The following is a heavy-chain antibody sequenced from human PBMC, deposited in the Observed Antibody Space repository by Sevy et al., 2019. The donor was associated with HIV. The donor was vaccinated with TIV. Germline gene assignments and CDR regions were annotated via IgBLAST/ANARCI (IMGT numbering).Heavy chain of an antibody. CDR2: ISGLSNYI. CDR3: ARAGPATDAFDI. CDR1: GFTFSSYP. Sequence: GGSLRLSCAASGFTFSSYPMHWVRQAPGKGLEWVSSISGLSNYIYYADSVKGRFSISRDNTKNSGYLQMNSPRGEDTAVFYCARAGPATDAFDIWGQGTLVTVSS. J-gene: IGHJ3*02. V-gene: IGHV3-21*01.